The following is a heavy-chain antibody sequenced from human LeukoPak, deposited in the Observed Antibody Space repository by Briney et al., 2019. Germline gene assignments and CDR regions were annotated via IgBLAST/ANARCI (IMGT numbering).Heavy chain of an antibody. CDR2: MNPNSGNT. CDR1: GYTFTSYD. J-gene: IGHJ3*02. D-gene: IGHD1-14*01. CDR3: ARELPDNAFDI. Sequence: GASVKVSCKASGYTFTSYDINWVRQTTGQGLEWMGWMNPNSGNTGYAQKFQGRVTMTRATSMSTAYMELNSLRSEDTAVYYCARELPDNAFDIWGQGTMVTVSS. V-gene: IGHV1-8*01.